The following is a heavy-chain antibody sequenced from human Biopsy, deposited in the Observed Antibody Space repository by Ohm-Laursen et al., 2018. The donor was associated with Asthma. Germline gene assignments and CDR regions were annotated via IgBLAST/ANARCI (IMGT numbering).Heavy chain of an antibody. V-gene: IGHV3-48*02. D-gene: IGHD3-3*01. CDR2: ISRSSDTI. J-gene: IGHJ4*02. Sequence: LRLSCAASGFTFGTFGMNWVRQAPGKGLEWVSYISRSSDTIHYADSVRGRFTISRDNARNSLYLQVNSLRDEDTAAYYCARDRYNDFWGGYYPTAFDHWGQGTPVAVSS. CDR3: ARDRYNDFWGGYYPTAFDH. CDR1: GFTFGTFG.